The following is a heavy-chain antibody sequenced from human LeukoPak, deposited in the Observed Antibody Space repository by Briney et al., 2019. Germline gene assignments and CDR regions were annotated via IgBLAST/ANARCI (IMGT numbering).Heavy chain of an antibody. J-gene: IGHJ4*02. V-gene: IGHV4-38-2*01. CDR2: IYHSGST. CDR1: GYSISSGSY. D-gene: IGHD4-23*01. Sequence: PSESLSLTCAVSGYSISSGSYWGWIRQPPGKGRGWIGSIYHSGSTYYNQCLKSGVTISVDTPKTQCSLKLSSVTAADPAVYCCARHKGRVYGGTIFYYWGQGTLVTVSS. CDR3: ARHKGRVYGGTIFYY.